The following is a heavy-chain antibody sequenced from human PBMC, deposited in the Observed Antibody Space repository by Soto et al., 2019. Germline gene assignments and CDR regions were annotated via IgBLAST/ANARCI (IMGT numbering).Heavy chain of an antibody. J-gene: IGHJ5*02. V-gene: IGHV2-5*02. D-gene: IGHD3-10*01. CDR1: AVSLSTSGVG. CDR2: IYWDGDK. CDR3: AHFPMVRGVIAFDP. Sequence: SGRTRLNPTQTITLTSAFSAVSLSTSGVGVGWIRQRPGKALEWLALIYWDGDKRYSPSLKSRLTITKDTYKNQVVLTMTNMDPVDTATYYCAHFPMVRGVIAFDPWGQGTLVNVSS.